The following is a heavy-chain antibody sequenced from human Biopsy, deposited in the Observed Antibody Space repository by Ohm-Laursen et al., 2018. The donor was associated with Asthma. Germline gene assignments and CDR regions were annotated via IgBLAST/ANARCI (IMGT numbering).Heavy chain of an antibody. Sequence: LSLTCAASRFTYEMHWVRQAPGKGLEWVAVISYDGSSIYYADSVKGRFTISRDNSKNTLSLQMNSLTAEDMAVYYCAREGVAGTHIEDWGQGTLVTVSS. CDR3: AREGVAGTHIED. CDR1: RFTYE. V-gene: IGHV3-30-3*01. D-gene: IGHD6-19*01. J-gene: IGHJ4*02. CDR2: ISYDGSSI.